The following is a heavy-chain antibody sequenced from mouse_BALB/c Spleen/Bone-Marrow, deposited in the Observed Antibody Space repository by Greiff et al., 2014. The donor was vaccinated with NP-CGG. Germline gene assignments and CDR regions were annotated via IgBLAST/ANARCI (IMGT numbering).Heavy chain of an antibody. D-gene: IGHD1-1*01. Sequence: DVQLQESGAELVKPGASVKLSCTASGFNIKDTYMHWVKQRPEQSLEWIGRIDPANGNTKYDPKFQGKATITADTSSNTAYLQLSSLTSEDTAVYYCARDYGSSYYYAMDYWGQGTSVTVSS. CDR1: GFNIKDTY. V-gene: IGHV14-3*02. CDR2: IDPANGNT. J-gene: IGHJ4*01. CDR3: ARDYGSSYYYAMDY.